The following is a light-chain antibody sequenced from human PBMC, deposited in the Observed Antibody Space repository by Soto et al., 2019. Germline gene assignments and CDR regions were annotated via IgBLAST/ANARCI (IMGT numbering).Light chain of an antibody. CDR1: QSVSSN. CDR2: GAS. CDR3: QQYNNWPYT. Sequence: EIVMTQSPVTLSVSPGGRATLSCRASQSVSSNLAWYQQKPGQAPRLLIYGASTRATGIPVRFSGSGSGTAFTLTISSLQAEDFAVYYCQQYNNWPYTFGQGTKLEIK. V-gene: IGKV3-15*01. J-gene: IGKJ2*01.